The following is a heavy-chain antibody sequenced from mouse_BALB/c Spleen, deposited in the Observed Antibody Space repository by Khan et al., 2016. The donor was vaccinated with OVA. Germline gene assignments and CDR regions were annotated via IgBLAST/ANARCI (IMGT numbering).Heavy chain of an antibody. J-gene: IGHJ4*01. CDR3: ARDGNYMDY. CDR1: GYSITSGYS. V-gene: IGHV3-1*02. D-gene: IGHD2-1*01. Sequence: EVQLQESGPDLVKPSQSLSLTCTVTGYSITSGYSWHWIRQFPGNKLEWMGYIYFSGSINYNSALKSRISITRATSKNQFFLQLKSVTTEDTATYYWARDGNYMDYWGQGTSDTVSS. CDR2: IYFSGSI.